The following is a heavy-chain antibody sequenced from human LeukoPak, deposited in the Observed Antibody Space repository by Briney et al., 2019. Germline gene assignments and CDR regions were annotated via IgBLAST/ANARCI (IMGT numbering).Heavy chain of an antibody. CDR1: GFTFSSYA. D-gene: IGHD3-3*01. J-gene: IGHJ3*02. CDR2: ISGSGGST. CDR3: AKGVRITIFGVANDAFDI. V-gene: IGHV3-23*01. Sequence: GGSPRLSCAASGFTFSSYAMSWVRQAPGKGLEWVSAISGSGGSTYYADSVKGRFTISRDNSKNTLYLQMNSLRAEDTAVYYCAKGVRITIFGVANDAFDIWGQGTMVTVSS.